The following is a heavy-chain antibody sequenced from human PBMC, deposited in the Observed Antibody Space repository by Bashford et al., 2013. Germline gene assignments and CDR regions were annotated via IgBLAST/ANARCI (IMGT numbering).Heavy chain of an antibody. D-gene: IGHD2-21*02. CDR3: AKDYCAGDCASFFDL. CDR2: VNPKRGGT. V-gene: IGHV1-2*02. Sequence: WVRQAPGQGLEWLGWVNPKRGGTNYAQRFQGRVTLTTDTSISTAYLELSRLRSDDTAVYYCAKDYCAGDCASFFDLWGRGTLVTVSS. J-gene: IGHJ2*01.